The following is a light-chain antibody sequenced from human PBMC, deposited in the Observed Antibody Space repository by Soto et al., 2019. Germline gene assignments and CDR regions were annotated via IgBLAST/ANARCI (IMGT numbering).Light chain of an antibody. CDR1: SNDVGRYSY. CDR2: EVS. CDR3: APYTSDTSRL. Sequence: QSVLAQPASVSGSPGQSITISCTGSSNDVGRYSYVSWYQQHPGKTPKLIIYEVSLRPSGISDRFSASKSGNTASLTISGLQAEDEADYYCAPYTSDTSRLFGTGTKVTVL. J-gene: IGLJ1*01. V-gene: IGLV2-14*01.